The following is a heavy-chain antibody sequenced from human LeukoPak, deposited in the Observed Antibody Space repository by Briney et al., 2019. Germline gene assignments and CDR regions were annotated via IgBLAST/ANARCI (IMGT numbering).Heavy chain of an antibody. CDR2: IYSGGST. CDR1: GFTVSSNY. Sequence: QPGGSLRLSCAASGFTVSSNYMSWVRQAPGKGLEWVSVIYSGGSTYYADSVKGRFTISRDNSKNTLYLQMNSLRAEDTAVYYCARGMARGVIDFLDYWGQGTLVTVSS. J-gene: IGHJ4*02. D-gene: IGHD3-10*01. CDR3: ARGMARGVIDFLDY. V-gene: IGHV3-66*02.